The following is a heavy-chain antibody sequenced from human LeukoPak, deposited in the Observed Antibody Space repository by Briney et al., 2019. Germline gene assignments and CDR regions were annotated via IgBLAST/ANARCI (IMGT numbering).Heavy chain of an antibody. CDR3: ARRETGYSSGWLANDY. CDR1: GGTFSSYA. CDR2: IIPIFGTA. Sequence: GASVKVSCKASGGTFSSYAISWVRQAPGQGLEWMGGIIPIFGTANYAQKFQGRVTITTDESTSTAYMELSSLRSEDTAVYYCARRETGYSSGWLANDYWGQGTLVTVSS. D-gene: IGHD6-19*01. J-gene: IGHJ4*02. V-gene: IGHV1-69*05.